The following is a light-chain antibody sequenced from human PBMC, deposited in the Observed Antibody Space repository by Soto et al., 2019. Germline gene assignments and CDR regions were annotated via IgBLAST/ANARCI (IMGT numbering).Light chain of an antibody. J-gene: IGKJ3*01. CDR2: KAS. CDR1: QSISSW. Sequence: DIQMTQSPSTQSASVGDRVTIACRASQSISSWLAWYQQKPGKAPKLLIYKASSLESGVPSGFSGSGSGTEFTLAISGLQPDDLATYYCQQYSTYPFTFGPGTKVEIK. V-gene: IGKV1-5*03. CDR3: QQYSTYPFT.